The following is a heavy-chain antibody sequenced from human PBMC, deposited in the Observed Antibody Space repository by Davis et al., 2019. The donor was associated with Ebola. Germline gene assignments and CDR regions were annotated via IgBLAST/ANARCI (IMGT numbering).Heavy chain of an antibody. D-gene: IGHD3-22*01. CDR1: GYLFPSYG. CDR3: ARGLPYYYDSSGSTPFDY. V-gene: IGHV1-18*01. Sequence: ASVKVSCKASGYLFPSYGISWVRQAPGQGLEWMGWISGYNGNTNYAQKFQGRVTMTTDTSTSTAYMELRSLGSDDTAVYYCARGLPYYYDSSGSTPFDYWGQGTLVTVSS. CDR2: ISGYNGNT. J-gene: IGHJ4*02.